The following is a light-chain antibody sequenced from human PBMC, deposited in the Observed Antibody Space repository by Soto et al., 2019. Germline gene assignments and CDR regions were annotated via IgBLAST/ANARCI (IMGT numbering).Light chain of an antibody. V-gene: IGLV2-14*01. Sequence: QSFLTQPASVSGSPGRSITISCTGTSSDVGAYNYVSWYQQYPGKAPKLMIYGVTNRPSGVSNRFSGFKTGNTASLTISGLQAEDEADYYCFSHRGGDSHVFGTGTKVTVL. J-gene: IGLJ1*01. CDR3: FSHRGGDSHV. CDR1: SSDVGAYNY. CDR2: GVT.